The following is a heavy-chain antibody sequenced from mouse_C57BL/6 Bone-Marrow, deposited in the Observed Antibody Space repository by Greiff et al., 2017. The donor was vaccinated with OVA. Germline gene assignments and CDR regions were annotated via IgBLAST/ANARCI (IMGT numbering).Heavy chain of an antibody. D-gene: IGHD1-1*01. J-gene: IGHJ4*01. CDR2: IYPRSGNT. CDR1: GYTFTSYG. Sequence: VKLVESGAELARPGASVKLSCKASGYTFTSYGISWVKQRTGQGLEWIGEIYPRSGNTYYNEKFKGKATLTADKSSSTAYMELRSLTSEDSAVYFCARAIQFITTVVAPYAMDYWGQGTSVTVSS. V-gene: IGHV1-81*01. CDR3: ARAIQFITTVVAPYAMDY.